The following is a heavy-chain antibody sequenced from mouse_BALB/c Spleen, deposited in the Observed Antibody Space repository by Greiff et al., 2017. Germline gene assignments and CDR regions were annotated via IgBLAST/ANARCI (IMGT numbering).Heavy chain of an antibody. V-gene: IGHV2-9-2*01. J-gene: IGHJ3*01. CDR3: VRDDSWFAY. D-gene: IGHD2-4*01. CDR1: GFSLTSYD. CDR2: IWTGGGT. Sequence: VKLVESGPGLVAPSQSLSITCTVSGFSLTSYDISWIRQPPGKGLEWLGVIWTGGGTNYNSAFMSRLSISKDNSKSQVFLKMNSLQTDDTAIYYCVRDDSWFAYWGQGTLVTVSA.